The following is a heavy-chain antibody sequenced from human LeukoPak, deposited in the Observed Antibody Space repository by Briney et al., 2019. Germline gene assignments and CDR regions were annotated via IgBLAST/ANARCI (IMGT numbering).Heavy chain of an antibody. Sequence: GGSLRLSCAASGFTFDNYAMTWVRQAPGRGLEWISTISGSGYTTYYADSVKGRFTISRDNSKNTLYLQMNSLRAEDTAVYYCAKLYYDSSGYEGFNWFDPWGQGTLVTVSS. CDR2: ISGSGYTT. CDR1: GFTFDNYA. J-gene: IGHJ5*02. CDR3: AKLYYDSSGYEGFNWFDP. D-gene: IGHD3-22*01. V-gene: IGHV3-23*01.